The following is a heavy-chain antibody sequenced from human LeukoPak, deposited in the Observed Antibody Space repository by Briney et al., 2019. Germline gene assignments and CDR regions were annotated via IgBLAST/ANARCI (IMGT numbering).Heavy chain of an antibody. CDR2: IRYDGSNK. V-gene: IGHV3-30*02. J-gene: IGHJ4*02. Sequence: GGPVRLSCAASGFTFSSYGMHWVRQPPRKGLEWVALIRYDGSNKYYADSVKGRFTISRDNSKNTLYLQMSSLRAEDTAVYYCARAEWELSLAFDYWGQGTLVTVSS. D-gene: IGHD1-26*01. CDR1: GFTFSSYG. CDR3: ARAEWELSLAFDY.